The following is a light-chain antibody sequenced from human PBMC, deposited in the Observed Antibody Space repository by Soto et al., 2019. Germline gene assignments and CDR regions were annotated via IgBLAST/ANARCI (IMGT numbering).Light chain of an antibody. CDR2: DAS. V-gene: IGKV1-33*01. Sequence: DIQMTQSPSSLSASIGDRVTITCQAGQDISNFLNWYQQKPGKAPKLLIYDASNLETGVPSRFSGSGSGTDFTFTISSLQPEDSATYYCQQYHSPLLTFGGGTKVDIK. J-gene: IGKJ4*01. CDR3: QQYHSPLLT. CDR1: QDISNF.